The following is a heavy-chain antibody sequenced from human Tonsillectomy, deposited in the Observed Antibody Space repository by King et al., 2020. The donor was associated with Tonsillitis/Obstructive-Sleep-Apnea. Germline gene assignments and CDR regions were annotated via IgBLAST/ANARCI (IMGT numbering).Heavy chain of an antibody. V-gene: IGHV1-69*15. J-gene: IGHJ3*02. CDR3: ARDPSYGDYDEDFDI. CDR2: IIPTFDVV. CDR1: GGTFGNYA. Sequence: QLVQSGAEVKKPGSSVKVSCKTSGGTFGNYAVSWVRQAPGQGLEWMGRIIPTFDVVDYAQSFQGRVTITADESTRTAYMEQRRLRSDDTAVYYCARDPSYGDYDEDFDIWGQGTLVPVSS. D-gene: IGHD4-17*01.